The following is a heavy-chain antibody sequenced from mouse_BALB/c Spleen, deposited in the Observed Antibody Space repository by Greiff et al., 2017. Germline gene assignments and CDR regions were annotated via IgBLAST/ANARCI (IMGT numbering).Heavy chain of an antibody. CDR2: IDPETGGT. Sequence: VKLMESGAELVRPGASVTLSCKASGYTFTDYEMHWVKQTPVHGLEWIGAIDPETGGTAYNQKFKGKATLTADKSSSTAYMELRSLTSEDSAVYYCTRWGLAMDYWGQGTSVTVSS. V-gene: IGHV1-15*01. CDR3: TRWGLAMDY. CDR1: GYTFTDYE. J-gene: IGHJ4*01.